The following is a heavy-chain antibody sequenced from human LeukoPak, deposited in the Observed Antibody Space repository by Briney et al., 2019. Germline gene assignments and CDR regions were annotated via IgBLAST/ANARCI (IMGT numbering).Heavy chain of an antibody. CDR2: ISGSGGST. D-gene: IGHD3-22*01. CDR1: GFTFSSYG. Sequence: GGSLRLSCAASGFTFSSYGMSWVRQAPGKGLEWVSAISGSGGSTYYADSVKGRFTISRDNSKNTLYLQMNSLRAEDTAVYYCTKEIAPTYYYDSSGYYYLDYWGQGTLVTVSS. CDR3: TKEIAPTYYYDSSGYYYLDY. V-gene: IGHV3-23*01. J-gene: IGHJ4*02.